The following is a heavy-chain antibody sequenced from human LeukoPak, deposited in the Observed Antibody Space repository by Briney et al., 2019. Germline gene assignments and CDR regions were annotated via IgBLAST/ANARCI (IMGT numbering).Heavy chain of an antibody. CDR3: ANRWGTQFLGSNIDI. Sequence: GGSLRLSCAASGFTFSNYGMHWVRQAPDKGLEWVAFLQKDGSDIHYADSVEGRFTISRDNSKNILYLQMNSLRAEDTAVYYCANRWGTQFLGSNIDIWGQGTLVTVSS. D-gene: IGHD2/OR15-2a*01. CDR1: GFTFSNYG. J-gene: IGHJ3*02. V-gene: IGHV3-30*02. CDR2: LQKDGSDI.